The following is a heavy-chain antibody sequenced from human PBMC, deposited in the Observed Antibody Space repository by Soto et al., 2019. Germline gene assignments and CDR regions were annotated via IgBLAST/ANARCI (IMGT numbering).Heavy chain of an antibody. Sequence: SVKVSCKASGYTFTNNDVSWVRQATGQGLEWMGWMNPGSGDTGYAQKFQGRVTMTRDISIATAYMELNSLTSEDTAIYYCARMESFGSLNWFDPWGQGTLVTVS. CDR1: GYTFTNND. J-gene: IGHJ5*02. CDR3: ARMESFGSLNWFDP. CDR2: MNPGSGDT. D-gene: IGHD5-18*01. V-gene: IGHV1-8*02.